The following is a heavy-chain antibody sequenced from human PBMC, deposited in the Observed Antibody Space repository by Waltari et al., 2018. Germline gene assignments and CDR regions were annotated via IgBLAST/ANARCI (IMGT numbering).Heavy chain of an antibody. CDR3: ARDKTIAPIGYFDY. V-gene: IGHV4-59*01. J-gene: IGHJ4*02. CDR1: GGSISSYY. D-gene: IGHD3-9*01. Sequence: QVQLQESGPGLVKPSETLSLTCTVSGGSISSYYWSWIRQPPGKGLEWIGYIYYSGSTNYNPSRKSRVTISVDTSKNQFSLKLSSVTAADTAVYYCARDKTIAPIGYFDYWGQGTLVTVSS. CDR2: IYYSGST.